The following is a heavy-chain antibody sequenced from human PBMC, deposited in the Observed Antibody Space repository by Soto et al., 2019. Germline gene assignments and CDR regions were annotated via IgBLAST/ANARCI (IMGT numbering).Heavy chain of an antibody. J-gene: IGHJ4*02. V-gene: IGHV3-21*01. CDR1: GFIFTTNS. CDR2: ISSSGTFK. CDR3: ARDPPHGGSSSWDADS. D-gene: IGHD2-15*01. Sequence: PGGSLRLSCEAPGFIFTTNSMNWVRQVPGKGLQWLSSISSSGTFKSYGDSVKGRFTISRDNAKNSLFLQMNNLSGEDTGLYYCARDPPHGGSSSWDADSWGPGTLVTVSS.